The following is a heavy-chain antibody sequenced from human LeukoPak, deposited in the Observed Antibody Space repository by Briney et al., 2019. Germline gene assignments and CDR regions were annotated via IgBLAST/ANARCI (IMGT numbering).Heavy chain of an antibody. CDR1: GYTVISYG. CDR2: ISGYNGKT. J-gene: IGHJ6*02. CDR3: ARVAGYCSGGSCRTYYYCGMDV. V-gene: IGHV1-18*01. D-gene: IGHD2-15*01. Sequence: GASVKVSCKTSGYTVISYGISWVRQAPGQGHEWMGWISGYNGKTKYAQKLQGRVTMTTDTSTSTAYMELRSLRADDTAVYYCARVAGYCSGGSCRTYYYCGMDVWGQGTTVTVSS.